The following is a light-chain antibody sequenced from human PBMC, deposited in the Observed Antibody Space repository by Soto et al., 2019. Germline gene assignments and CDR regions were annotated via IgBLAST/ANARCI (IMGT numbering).Light chain of an antibody. CDR2: EVV. J-gene: IGLJ1*01. V-gene: IGLV2-8*01. CDR1: KNDIGVYDF. Sequence: QSVRTEPPWASGSPGQSVTISCTGTKNDIGVYDFVSWYQHHPGKAPRLIIYEVVQRPSGVPDRFSGSKSGNTASLTVSGLQAADEADYFCKSYAGSNTYVFGSGTKVTVL. CDR3: KSYAGSNTYV.